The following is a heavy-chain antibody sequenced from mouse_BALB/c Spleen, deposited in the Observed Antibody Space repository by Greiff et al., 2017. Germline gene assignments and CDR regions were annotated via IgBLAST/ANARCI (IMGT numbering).Heavy chain of an antibody. CDR2: IYPGDGST. J-gene: IGHJ4*01. CDR1: GYTFTSYY. Sequence: QVQLQQSGPELVKPGASVKMSCKASGYTFTSYYIHWVKQRPGQGLEWIGWIYPGDGSTKYNEKFKGKTTLTADKSSSTAYMLLSSLTSEDSAIYFCARRGYGTSMDYWGQGTSVTVSS. CDR3: ARRGYGTSMDY. V-gene: IGHV1S56*01. D-gene: IGHD1-1*01.